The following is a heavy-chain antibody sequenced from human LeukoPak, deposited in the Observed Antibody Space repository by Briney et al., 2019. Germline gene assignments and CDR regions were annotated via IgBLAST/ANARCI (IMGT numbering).Heavy chain of an antibody. J-gene: IGHJ4*02. D-gene: IGHD1-26*01. CDR1: GFTFSSYG. V-gene: IGHV3-30*02. Sequence: GGSLRLSCAASGFTFSSYGMHWVRQAPGKGLEWVAFIRYDGSNKYYADSVKGRFTVSRDNSKDSLYLQMSSLTAVDTAVYYCAKDRSIGTYYTFDHWGQGTLVTVSS. CDR3: AKDRSIGTYYTFDH. CDR2: IRYDGSNK.